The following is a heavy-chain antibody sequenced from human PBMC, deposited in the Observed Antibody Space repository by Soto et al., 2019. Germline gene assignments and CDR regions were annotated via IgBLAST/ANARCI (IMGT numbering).Heavy chain of an antibody. CDR3: ASVFYH. J-gene: IGHJ4*02. D-gene: IGHD2-8*01. Sequence: EVQLVESGGGLVQPGGSLRLSCVASGFTVSGHWMHWVRQVPGKGLVWVSRIDGEGTGTSYADSVRGRVTISRDIAKNTLYLQMDSLRVEDTAIYDCASVFYHWGQGTLVSVSS. V-gene: IGHV3-74*01. CDR2: IDGEGTGT. CDR1: GFTVSGHW.